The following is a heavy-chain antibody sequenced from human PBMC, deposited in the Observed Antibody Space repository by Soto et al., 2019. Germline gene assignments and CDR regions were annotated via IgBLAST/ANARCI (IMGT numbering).Heavy chain of an antibody. CDR3: VRTGTARLLRHSWFDT. CDR2: ITTSSAYI. D-gene: IGHD2-21*01. CDR1: GFTFNTYD. J-gene: IGHJ5*02. Sequence: EVQLVESGGGLVKPGGSLRLSCAASGFTFNTYDMNWVRQAPGKGLEWISSITTSSAYIYYADSLKGRNTISRDNAKNSLFLQINSLRAEDTAVYYCVRTGTARLLRHSWFDTWGQGTLVTVSS. V-gene: IGHV3-21*01.